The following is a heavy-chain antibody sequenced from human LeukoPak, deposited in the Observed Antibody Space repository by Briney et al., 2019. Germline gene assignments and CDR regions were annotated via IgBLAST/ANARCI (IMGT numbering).Heavy chain of an antibody. CDR3: ATDYYDSSGYYSGGDY. Sequence: GGSLRLSWAASGFTVSSNYMSWVRQAPGKGLEWVSVIYSGGSTYYADSVKGRFTISRDNSKNTLYLQMNSLRAEDTAVYYCATDYYDSSGYYSGGDYWGQGTLVTVSS. V-gene: IGHV3-66*01. CDR1: GFTVSSNY. J-gene: IGHJ4*02. D-gene: IGHD3-22*01. CDR2: IYSGGST.